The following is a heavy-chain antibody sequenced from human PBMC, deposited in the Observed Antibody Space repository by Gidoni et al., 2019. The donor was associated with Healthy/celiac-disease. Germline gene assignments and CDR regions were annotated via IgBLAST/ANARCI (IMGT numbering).Heavy chain of an antibody. D-gene: IGHD6-13*01. J-gene: IGHJ5*02. CDR2: INHSAST. Sequence: QVQLQQWGAGLLKPPATLSPTCAVYGGSFSGYYWSWSRQPPGKGLEWIGEINHSASTNYNPSRKNRVTISVDTSKNQFSLKLSSVTAADTAVYYCAKPGYSSSWYENWFDPWGQGTLVTVSS. CDR1: GGSFSGYY. CDR3: AKPGYSSSWYENWFDP. V-gene: IGHV4-34*01.